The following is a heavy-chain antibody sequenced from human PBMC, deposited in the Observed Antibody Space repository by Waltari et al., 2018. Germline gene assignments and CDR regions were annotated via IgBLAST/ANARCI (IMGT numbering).Heavy chain of an antibody. Sequence: QLQLQESGPRLVRPSETLSLICRVSGVSITSNRHYWAWIRQSPGQGLEWLGTVSYRGTTYSSPSLNSRVSVSRDTSKNQLSLILGSVTAADMAVYYCATYIGASVGTAAFDVWGQGTMVTVSS. J-gene: IGHJ3*01. CDR1: GVSITSNRHY. CDR2: VSYRGTT. D-gene: IGHD5-12*01. V-gene: IGHV4-39*01. CDR3: ATYIGASVGTAAFDV.